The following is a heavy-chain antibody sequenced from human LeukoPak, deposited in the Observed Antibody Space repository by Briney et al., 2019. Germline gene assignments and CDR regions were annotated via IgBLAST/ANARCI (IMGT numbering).Heavy chain of an antibody. CDR3: ATYYYDSSGYDYYFDY. V-gene: IGHV1-24*01. J-gene: IGHJ4*02. CDR1: GYTLTELS. CDR2: FDPEDGET. D-gene: IGHD3-22*01. Sequence: ASVKVSCKVSGYTLTELSMHWVRQAPGKGLEWMGGFDPEDGETIYAQKFQGRVTMTEDTSTDTACMELSSLRSEDTAVYYCATYYYDSSGYDYYFDYWGQGTLVTVSS.